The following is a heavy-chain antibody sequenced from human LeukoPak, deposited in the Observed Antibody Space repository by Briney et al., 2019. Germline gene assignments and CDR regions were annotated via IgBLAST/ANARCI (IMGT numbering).Heavy chain of an antibody. CDR1: GGSFSGYY. J-gene: IGHJ5*02. D-gene: IGHD6-19*01. Sequence: SETLSLTCAVYGGSFSGYYWSWIRQPPGKGLEWIGEINHSGSTNYNPSLKSRVTISVDTSKNQFSLKLSSVTAADTAVYYCASNYSSGGKSSWFDPWGQGTLVTVSS. V-gene: IGHV4-34*01. CDR3: ASNYSSGGKSSWFDP. CDR2: INHSGST.